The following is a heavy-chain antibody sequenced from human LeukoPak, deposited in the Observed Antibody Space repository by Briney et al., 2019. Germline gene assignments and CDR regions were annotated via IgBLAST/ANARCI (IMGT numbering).Heavy chain of an antibody. V-gene: IGHV3-74*01. Sequence: GESLRLSCAASGFTFSSYWMHWVRKAPGKGLVWVSRINSDGSSTIHADSVKGRFTISRDNAKNTLYLQMNSLRAEDTAVYYCAREVYSSGWSSFDYWGQGTLVTVSS. CDR2: INSDGSST. CDR1: GFTFSSYW. CDR3: AREVYSSGWSSFDY. D-gene: IGHD6-19*01. J-gene: IGHJ4*02.